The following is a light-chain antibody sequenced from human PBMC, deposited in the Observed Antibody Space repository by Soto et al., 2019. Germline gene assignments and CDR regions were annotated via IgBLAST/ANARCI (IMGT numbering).Light chain of an antibody. CDR1: QTISSW. V-gene: IGKV1-39*01. CDR2: TTS. J-gene: IGKJ3*01. CDR3: QQSYSTPRT. Sequence: DIQMTQSPSSLSASVGDRVTITCRASQTISSWLAWYQQKPGKAPNLLIYTTSILESGVPSRFSGSGSGTDFTLTISSLQPEDFATYYCQQSYSTPRTFGPGTKVDIK.